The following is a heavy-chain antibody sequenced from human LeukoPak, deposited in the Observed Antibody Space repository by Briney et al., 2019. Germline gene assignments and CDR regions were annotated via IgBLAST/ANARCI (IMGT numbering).Heavy chain of an antibody. D-gene: IGHD5-18*01. CDR2: IYSGGTT. V-gene: IGHV3-66*02. Sequence: GGSLRLSCAASGFTVSSNYMTWVRQAPGKGLEWVSVIYSGGTTYYADSVKGRFTISRDNSKNTLYLQMNSLRAEDTAVYYCAKDLTANDFDYWGQGTLVTVSS. J-gene: IGHJ4*02. CDR3: AKDLTANDFDY. CDR1: GFTVSSNY.